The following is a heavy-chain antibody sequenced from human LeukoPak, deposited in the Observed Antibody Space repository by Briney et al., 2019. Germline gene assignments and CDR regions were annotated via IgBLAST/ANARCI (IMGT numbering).Heavy chain of an antibody. CDR1: GFPFSSYG. D-gene: IGHD4-11*01. CDR3: AAMTSVTTGDY. J-gene: IGHJ4*02. CDR2: IPYDGSDK. V-gene: IGHV3-30*02. Sequence: GGSLRLSCAASGFPFSSYGMHWVRQAPGKGLEWVAFIPYDGSDKFYADSVKGRFIISRDNSKNTLYLQMNSLRAEDTAVYYCAAMTSVTTGDYWGQGTLVTVSS.